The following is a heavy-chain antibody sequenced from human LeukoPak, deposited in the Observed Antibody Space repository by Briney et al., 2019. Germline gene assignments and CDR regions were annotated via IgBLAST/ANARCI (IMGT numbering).Heavy chain of an antibody. CDR1: GGSFSGYY. Sequence: KASETLSLTCAVYGGSFSGYYWSWIRQPPGKGLEWIGEINHSGSTNYNPSLKSRVTISVDTSKNQFSLKLSSVTAADTAVYYCATRTTRENWFDPWGQGTLVTVSS. CDR3: ATRTTRENWFDP. CDR2: INHSGST. D-gene: IGHD1-14*01. J-gene: IGHJ5*02. V-gene: IGHV4-34*01.